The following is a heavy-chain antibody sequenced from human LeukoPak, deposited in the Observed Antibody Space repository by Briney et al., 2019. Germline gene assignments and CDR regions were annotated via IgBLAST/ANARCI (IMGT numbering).Heavy chain of an antibody. V-gene: IGHV3-7*01. CDR2: IKQDGSEK. CDR1: GFTFSSYW. D-gene: IGHD2-15*01. Sequence: GGSLRLSCAASGFTFSSYWMSWVRQAPGKGLEWVANIKQDGSEKYYVDSVKGRFTISRDNAKNSLYLQMNSLRAEDTAVYYCTTLDCSGGSCYSVPIWYYYYYMDVWGKGTTATVSS. CDR3: TTLDCSGGSCYSVPIWYYYYYMDV. J-gene: IGHJ6*03.